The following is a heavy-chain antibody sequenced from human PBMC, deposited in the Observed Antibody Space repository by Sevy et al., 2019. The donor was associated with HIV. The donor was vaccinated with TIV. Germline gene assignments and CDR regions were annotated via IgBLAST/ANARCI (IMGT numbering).Heavy chain of an antibody. CDR3: ARGVSSGSTYYFDY. CDR2: INPNSGGT. V-gene: IGHV1-2*06. D-gene: IGHD3-22*01. CDR1: GYTFTGYY. J-gene: IGHJ4*02. Sequence: ASVKVSCKASGYTFTGYYMNWVRQAPGQGLEWMGRINPNSGGTNYAQKFQGRVTMTRDTSISTAYMELSRLRSDDTAVYYCARGVSSGSTYYFDYWGQGTLVTVSS.